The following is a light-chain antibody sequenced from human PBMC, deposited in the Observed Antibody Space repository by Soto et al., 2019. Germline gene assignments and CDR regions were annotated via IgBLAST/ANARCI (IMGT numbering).Light chain of an antibody. J-gene: IGKJ3*01. Sequence: ENVLTQSPATLSLSPGERAALSCRASQSVSNYLAWYQQKPGQAPRLLIYDTTNRATGIPARFSGSGSGTDFTLTISRLDPEDFAVYYCQQYGSSPCTFGPGTKVDIK. V-gene: IGKV3-20*01. CDR2: DTT. CDR3: QQYGSSPCT. CDR1: QSVSNY.